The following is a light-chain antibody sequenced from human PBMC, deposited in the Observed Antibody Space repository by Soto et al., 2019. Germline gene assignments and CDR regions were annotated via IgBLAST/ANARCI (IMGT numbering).Light chain of an antibody. CDR3: QQYNNWPPLT. CDR1: QSVSSH. V-gene: IGKV3-11*01. CDR2: DVS. Sequence: DTVLTQSPATLSLSPGERATLSCRASQSVSSHLVWYKQKPGQAPRLLIYDVSSSAIGIPARFSGSGSGTDFTLTISSLEPEDFAVYHCQQYNNWPPLTFGQGTKVEIK. J-gene: IGKJ1*01.